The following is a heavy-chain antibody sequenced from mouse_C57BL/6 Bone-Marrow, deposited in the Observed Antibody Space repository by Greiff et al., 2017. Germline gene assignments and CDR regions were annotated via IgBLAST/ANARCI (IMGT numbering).Heavy chain of an antibody. CDR1: GYTFTEYT. D-gene: IGHD1-1*01. CDR2: FYPGSGSI. Sequence: VQLQQSGAELVKPGASVKLSCKASGYTFTEYTIHWVKQRSGQGLEWIGWFYPGSGSIKYNEKFKDKATLTADKSSSTVYMELSRWTSEDSAVYFCARHEGPIYYCGSSPAWFAYWGQGTLVTVSA. V-gene: IGHV1-62-2*01. CDR3: ARHEGPIYYCGSSPAWFAY. J-gene: IGHJ3*01.